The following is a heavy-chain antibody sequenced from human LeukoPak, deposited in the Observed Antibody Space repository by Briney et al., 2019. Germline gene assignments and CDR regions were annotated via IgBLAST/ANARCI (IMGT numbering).Heavy chain of an antibody. D-gene: IGHD3-22*01. Sequence: GESLRLSCAASGFTFSSYAMTWVRQAPGKGLECVSSISGSAGSTYYADSVKGRFTISRDTSKNTLYLQMNSLRAEDTAVYYCAKGRGYYYDSSGYCCFDYWGQGTLVTVPS. V-gene: IGHV3-23*01. CDR3: AKGRGYYYDSSGYCCFDY. CDR2: ISGSAGST. CDR1: GFTFSSYA. J-gene: IGHJ4*02.